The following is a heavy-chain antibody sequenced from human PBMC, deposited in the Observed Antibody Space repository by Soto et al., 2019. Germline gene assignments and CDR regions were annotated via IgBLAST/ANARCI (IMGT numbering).Heavy chain of an antibody. CDR2: ISAYNGNT. CDR1: GYTFTSYC. J-gene: IGHJ5*01. Sequence: ASVKGSCKASGYTFTSYCISWVRQAPGQGLEWMGWISAYNGNTNYAQKLQGRVTMTTDTSTSTAYMELRSLRSDDTAVYYCARLIPLDMTYYDFWSGPWGCFDSWGQGTLVTVSS. CDR3: ARLIPLDMTYYDFWSGPWGCFDS. D-gene: IGHD3-3*01. V-gene: IGHV1-18*01.